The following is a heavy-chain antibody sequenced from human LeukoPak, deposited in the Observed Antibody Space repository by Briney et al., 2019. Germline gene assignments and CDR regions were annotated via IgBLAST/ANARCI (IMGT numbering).Heavy chain of an antibody. Sequence: PSETLSLTCTVSGGSISSYYWSWIRQPPGKGLEWIGYIYYSGSTNYNPSLKSRVTISVDTSKNQFSLKLSSVTAADTAVYYCARFVVVTAYFDYWGEGTLVTVSS. CDR3: ARFVVVTAYFDY. CDR1: GGSISSYY. D-gene: IGHD2-21*02. CDR2: IYYSGST. V-gene: IGHV4-59*08. J-gene: IGHJ4*02.